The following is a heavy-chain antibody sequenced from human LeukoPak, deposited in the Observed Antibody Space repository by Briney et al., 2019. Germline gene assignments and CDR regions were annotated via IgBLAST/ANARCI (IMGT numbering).Heavy chain of an antibody. Sequence: PGGSLRLSCAASGFTFSSYSMNWVRQAPGKGLEWVSSISSSSSYIYYADSAKGRFTISRDNAKNSLYLQMNSLRAEDTAVYYCARISGYGHFDYWGQGTLVTVSS. CDR1: GFTFSSYS. CDR2: ISSSSSYI. CDR3: ARISGYGHFDY. J-gene: IGHJ4*02. V-gene: IGHV3-21*01. D-gene: IGHD5-12*01.